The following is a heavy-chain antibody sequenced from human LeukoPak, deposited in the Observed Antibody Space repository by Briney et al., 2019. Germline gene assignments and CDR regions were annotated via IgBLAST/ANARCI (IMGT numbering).Heavy chain of an antibody. V-gene: IGHV3-64*01. Sequence: GGSLRLSCAASGFTFSSYAMHWVRQAPGKGLEYVSAISSNGGSTYYANSVKGRFTISRDNSKNTLYLQMGGLRAEDMAVYYCARVKWLRSGLDYWGQGTLVTVSS. D-gene: IGHD5-12*01. CDR3: ARVKWLRSGLDY. J-gene: IGHJ4*02. CDR1: GFTFSSYA. CDR2: ISSNGGST.